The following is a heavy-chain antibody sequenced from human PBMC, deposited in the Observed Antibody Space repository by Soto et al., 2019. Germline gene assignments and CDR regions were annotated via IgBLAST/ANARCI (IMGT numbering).Heavy chain of an antibody. J-gene: IGHJ4*02. V-gene: IGHV3-30*18. CDR3: AKDLLRIVGYYFDY. CDR2: ISYDGSNK. CDR1: GFTFSSYE. D-gene: IGHD3-22*01. Sequence: PGGSRRLSCAASGFTFSSYEMHWVLQAPGKGLEWVAVISYDGSNKYYADSVKGRFTISRDNSKNTLYLQMNSLRAEGTAVYYCAKDLLRIVGYYFDYWGQGTLVTVSS.